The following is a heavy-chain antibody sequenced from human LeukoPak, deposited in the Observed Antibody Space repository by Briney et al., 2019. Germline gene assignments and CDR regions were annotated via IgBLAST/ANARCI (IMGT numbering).Heavy chain of an antibody. CDR1: GGSISSSSYY. Sequence: PSETLSLTCTVSGGSISSSSYYWGWIRQPPGKGLEWIGSIYYSGSTYYNPSLKSRVTISVDTSKNQFSLKLSSVTAADTAVYYCACTRITMIVVVHSGLDYWGQGTLVIVSS. D-gene: IGHD3-22*01. V-gene: IGHV4-39*01. J-gene: IGHJ4*02. CDR3: ACTRITMIVVVHSGLDY. CDR2: IYYSGST.